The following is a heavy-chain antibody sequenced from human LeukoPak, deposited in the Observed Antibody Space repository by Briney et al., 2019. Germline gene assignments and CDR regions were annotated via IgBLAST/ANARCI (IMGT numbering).Heavy chain of an antibody. D-gene: IGHD3-22*01. CDR3: VRDDDRPDNGLDY. CDR1: GFTFSSHW. V-gene: IGHV3-74*01. CDR2: INTDESKI. Sequence: AGGSLRLSCAASGFTFSSHWMHWVRQTPGKGLVWVSRINTDESKINHADSVKGRFTISRDNSKNTLYLQMNSLRAEDTAVYYCVRDDDRPDNGLDYWGQGTLVTVSS. J-gene: IGHJ4*02.